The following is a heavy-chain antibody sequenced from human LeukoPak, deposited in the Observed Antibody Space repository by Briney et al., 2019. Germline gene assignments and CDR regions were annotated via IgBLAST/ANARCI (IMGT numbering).Heavy chain of an antibody. CDR1: GFTFSSYS. D-gene: IGHD2-2*01. CDR3: ARAPDIVVVPAAEEVLDY. J-gene: IGHJ4*02. V-gene: IGHV3-21*01. CDR2: ISSSSSYI. Sequence: GGSLRLSCAASGFTFSSYSMNWVPQAPGKGLEWVSSISSSSSYIYYADSVKGRFTISRDNAKNSLYLQMNSLRAEDTAVYYCARAPDIVVVPAAEEVLDYWGQGTLVTVSS.